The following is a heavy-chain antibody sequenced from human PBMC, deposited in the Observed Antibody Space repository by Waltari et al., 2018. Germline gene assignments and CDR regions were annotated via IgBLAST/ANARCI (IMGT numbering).Heavy chain of an antibody. V-gene: IGHV3-30*02. D-gene: IGHD1-7*01. Sequence: QVQLVESGGGVVQPGESLRLSCAASGFPFSSYGMHWVRQAPGKGLEWVAFIRYDGSNKYYADSVKGRFTISRDNSKNTLYLQMHSLRVEDTAVYYCAKSGITGTTGASYFDYWGQGTPVTVSS. CDR3: AKSGITGTTGASYFDY. J-gene: IGHJ4*02. CDR1: GFPFSSYG. CDR2: IRYDGSNK.